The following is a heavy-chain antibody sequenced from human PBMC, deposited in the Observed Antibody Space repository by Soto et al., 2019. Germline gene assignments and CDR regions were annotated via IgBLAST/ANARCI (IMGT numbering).Heavy chain of an antibody. CDR2: MNIDTGGT. CDR1: GYRFTAYY. J-gene: IGHJ4*02. D-gene: IGHD5-18*01. Sequence: QVQLVQSGAEVKKPGASVRVSCEASGYRFTAYYIHWVRQAPGQGLEWMGRMNIDTGGTTYAQKFQGRVTMTRETSITTAYMEVSSVKSDDTAMYYCARDGNFAFRGYSFAFDCWGQGTLVTVSS. V-gene: IGHV1-2*06. CDR3: ARDGNFAFRGYSFAFDC.